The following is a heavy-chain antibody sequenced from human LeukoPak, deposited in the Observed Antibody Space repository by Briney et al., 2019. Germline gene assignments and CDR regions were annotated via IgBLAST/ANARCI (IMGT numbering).Heavy chain of an antibody. D-gene: IGHD6-13*01. CDR3: ARNPSSWYYFDY. J-gene: IGHJ4*02. CDR2: IYSGGST. CDR1: GFTVSSNY. Sequence: PGGSLRLSCAASGFTVSSNYMSWVRQAPGKGLEWVSVIYSGGSTYYADSVKGRFTISRDNSKNTLYLQVNSLRAEDTAVYYCARNPSSWYYFDYWGQGTLVTVSS. V-gene: IGHV3-53*01.